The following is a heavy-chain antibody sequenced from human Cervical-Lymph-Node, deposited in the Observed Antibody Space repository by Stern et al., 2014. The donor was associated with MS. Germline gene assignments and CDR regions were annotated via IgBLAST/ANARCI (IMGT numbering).Heavy chain of an antibody. CDR2: INTRTGNP. V-gene: IGHV7-4-1*02. D-gene: IGHD6-13*01. Sequence: QLVQSGSELKQPGASLTVSCRVSGSPFTASSISWVRQAPGPGLELMGWINTRTGNPTYALDFTGRFVFSLDTSVSAAVLQISSLKADDTAVYYCARSQPFSYWGQGTRVTVSP. CDR1: GSPFTASS. CDR3: ARSQPFSY. J-gene: IGHJ4*02.